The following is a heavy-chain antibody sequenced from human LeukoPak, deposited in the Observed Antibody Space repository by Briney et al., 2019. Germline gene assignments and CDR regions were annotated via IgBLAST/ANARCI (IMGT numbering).Heavy chain of an antibody. V-gene: IGHV1-8*01. CDR2: MNPNSGNT. D-gene: IGHD5-18*01. CDR1: GYTFTSYD. Sequence: GASVKVSCKASGYTFTSYDINWVRQATGQGLEWMGWMNPNSGNTGYAQKFQGRVTMTRNTSISTAYMELSSLRSEDTAVYYCARLKMLWSRYYYYGMDVWGQGTTVTVSS. J-gene: IGHJ6*02. CDR3: ARLKMLWSRYYYYGMDV.